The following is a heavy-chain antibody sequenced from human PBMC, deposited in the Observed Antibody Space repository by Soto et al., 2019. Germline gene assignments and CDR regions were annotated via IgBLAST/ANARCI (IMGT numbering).Heavy chain of an antibody. Sequence: QVQLVQSGAEVKKPGASVKVSCKASGYTFTSYGISWVRQAPGQGLEWMGWISAYNGNTNYAQNLQGRVTMTTDTPPSTAHMGLRSLRCGDTAVYYSARVDPGYCISTSCYYDNWFEPWGQGTLVTVSS. CDR1: GYTFTSYG. CDR3: ARVDPGYCISTSCYYDNWFEP. J-gene: IGHJ5*02. CDR2: ISAYNGNT. D-gene: IGHD2-2*01. V-gene: IGHV1-18*01.